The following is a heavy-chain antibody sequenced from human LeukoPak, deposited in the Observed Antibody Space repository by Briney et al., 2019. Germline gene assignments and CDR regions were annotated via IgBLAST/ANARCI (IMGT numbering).Heavy chain of an antibody. CDR1: GFTFSNYW. V-gene: IGHV3-7*03. CDR3: VRAMDY. Sequence: LTGGSLRLSCTASGFTFSNYWMTWVRQALGKGLEWVANIRQDGSEKYYVDSVKGRFTISRDNAKNSLYLQMNSLRAEDTALYYCVRAMDYWGQGTLVTVSS. J-gene: IGHJ4*02. CDR2: IRQDGSEK.